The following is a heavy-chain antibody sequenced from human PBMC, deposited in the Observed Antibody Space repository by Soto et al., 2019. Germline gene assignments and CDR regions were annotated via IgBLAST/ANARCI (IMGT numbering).Heavy chain of an antibody. V-gene: IGHV3-30-3*01. Sequence: GGSLRLSCAASGFTFSSYAMHWVRQAPGKGLEWVAVISYDGSNKYYADSVKGGFTISRDNSKNTLYLQMNSLRAEDTAVYYCARDQIPDYDFWSGYFDYWGQGTLVTVSS. CDR1: GFTFSSYA. D-gene: IGHD3-3*01. J-gene: IGHJ4*02. CDR3: ARDQIPDYDFWSGYFDY. CDR2: ISYDGSNK.